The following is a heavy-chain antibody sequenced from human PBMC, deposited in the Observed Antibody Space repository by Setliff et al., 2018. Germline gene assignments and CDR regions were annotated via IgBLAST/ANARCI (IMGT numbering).Heavy chain of an antibody. CDR3: ARHIWGAKMQLPHDVFDI. D-gene: IGHD2-2*01. CDR1: YYSISSGYY. J-gene: IGHJ3*02. CDR2: MYHSGST. V-gene: IGHV4-38-2*01. Sequence: TLSLTCAVSYYSISSGYYWGWIRQPPGKGLEWIGSMYHSGSTYYSPSLERRVTISVDMSKNHLSLKLSSVTAADTAVYYCARHIWGAKMQLPHDVFDIWGQGTVVTV.